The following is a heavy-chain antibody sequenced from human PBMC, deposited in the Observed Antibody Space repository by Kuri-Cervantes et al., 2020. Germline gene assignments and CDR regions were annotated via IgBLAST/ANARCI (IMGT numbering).Heavy chain of an antibody. V-gene: IGHV4-39*07. CDR1: GGSISSSSYY. CDR3: ARFSDAFDI. CDR2: IYHSGST. J-gene: IGHJ3*02. D-gene: IGHD3-3*01. Sequence: ESLKISCTVSGGSISSSSYYWGWIRQPPGKGLEWIGSIYHSGSTYYNPSLKSRVTISVDTSKNQFSLKLSSVTAADTAVYYCARFSDAFDIWGQGTMVTVSS.